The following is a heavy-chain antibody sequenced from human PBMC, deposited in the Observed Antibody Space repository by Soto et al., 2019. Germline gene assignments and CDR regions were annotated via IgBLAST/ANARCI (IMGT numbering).Heavy chain of an antibody. CDR1: GYTFTSYA. CDR2: INAGNGNT. Sequence: QVQLVQSGAEVKKPGASAKVSCKASGYTFTSYAMHRVRQAPGQRLEWMGWINAGNGNTKYSQKFQGRVTITRDTSASTAYMELSSLRSEDTAVYYCARDFSHYNWNDYYYYGMDVWGQGTTVTVSS. D-gene: IGHD1-1*01. V-gene: IGHV1-3*01. CDR3: ARDFSHYNWNDYYYYGMDV. J-gene: IGHJ6*02.